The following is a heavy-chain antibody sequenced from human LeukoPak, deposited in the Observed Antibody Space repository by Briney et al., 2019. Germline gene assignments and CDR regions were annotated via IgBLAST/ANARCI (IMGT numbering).Heavy chain of an antibody. D-gene: IGHD6-19*01. CDR2: IYYSGNT. CDR1: GGSISSSSYY. J-gene: IGHJ4*02. CDR3: ATYLYSSGWYVDY. Sequence: PSETLSLTCTVSGGSISSSSYYWGWIRQPPGKGLEWIGSIYYSGNTYYNPSLKSRVTISVDTSKNQFSLKLSSVTAADTAVYYCATYLYSSGWYVDYWGQGTLVTVSS. V-gene: IGHV4-39*01.